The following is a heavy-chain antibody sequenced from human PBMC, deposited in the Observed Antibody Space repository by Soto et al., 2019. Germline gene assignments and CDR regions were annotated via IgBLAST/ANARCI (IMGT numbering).Heavy chain of an antibody. Sequence: GVLRLSCAASGFTFSSYAMHWVRQAPGKGLEWVAVISYDGSNKYYADSVKGRFTISRDNSKNTLYLQMNSLRAEDTAVYYCARDRYNWNYWGQGTLVTVSS. J-gene: IGHJ4*02. D-gene: IGHD1-20*01. V-gene: IGHV3-30-3*01. CDR3: ARDRYNWNY. CDR2: ISYDGSNK. CDR1: GFTFSSYA.